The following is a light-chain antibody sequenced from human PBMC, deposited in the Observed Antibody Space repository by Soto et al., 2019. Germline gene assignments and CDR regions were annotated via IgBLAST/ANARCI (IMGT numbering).Light chain of an antibody. CDR2: GAS. Sequence: EIVMTQSPATLSVSPGERATLSCRASQSVSSNLAWYQQRPGQAPRLLMHGASTRATGIPARFSGSGSGTEFTLTISSLQSEDFAVYYCQQYNKWPPLTFGGGTKVDIK. CDR1: QSVSSN. CDR3: QQYNKWPPLT. J-gene: IGKJ4*01. V-gene: IGKV3-15*01.